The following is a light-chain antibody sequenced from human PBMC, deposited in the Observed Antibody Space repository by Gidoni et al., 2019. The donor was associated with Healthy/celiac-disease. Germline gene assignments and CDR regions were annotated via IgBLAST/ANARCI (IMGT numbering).Light chain of an antibody. CDR3: QQRSNWPKT. Sequence: EIVLTQSLATLSLSPGERATLSCRASQSVSSYLAWYQQKPGQAPRLLIYDASNRATGIPARFSGSGSGTDFTLTISSLEPEDFAVYYCQQRSNWPKTFGGXTKVEIK. V-gene: IGKV3-11*01. J-gene: IGKJ4*01. CDR2: DAS. CDR1: QSVSSY.